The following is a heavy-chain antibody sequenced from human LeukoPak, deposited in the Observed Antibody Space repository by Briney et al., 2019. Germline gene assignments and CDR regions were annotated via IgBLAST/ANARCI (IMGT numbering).Heavy chain of an antibody. D-gene: IGHD5-18*01. CDR1: GFTFSNYA. V-gene: IGHV3-23*01. CDR2: ISGSGGST. Sequence: RGSLRLSCAASGFTFSNYAMSWARQAPGKGLEWVSAISGSGGSTYYADSVKGRFTISRDNSKNTLYLQMNSLRAEDTAVYYCTKGTIWLPFDYWGQGTLVTVSS. J-gene: IGHJ4*02. CDR3: TKGTIWLPFDY.